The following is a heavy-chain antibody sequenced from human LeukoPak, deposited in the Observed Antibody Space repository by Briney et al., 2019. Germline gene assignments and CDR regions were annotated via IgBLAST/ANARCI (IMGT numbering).Heavy chain of an antibody. Sequence: SETLSLTCAVYGGSFSGYYWSWIRQPPGKGLEWIGEINHSGSTNYNPSLKSRVTISVDTSKNQFSLKLSSVTAADTAVYYCARRGGEYCSSTSCYRVRGVIKYYFDYWGQGTLVTVSS. CDR3: ARRGGEYCSSTSCYRVRGVIKYYFDY. CDR1: GGSFSGYY. J-gene: IGHJ4*02. CDR2: INHSGST. V-gene: IGHV4-34*01. D-gene: IGHD2-2*02.